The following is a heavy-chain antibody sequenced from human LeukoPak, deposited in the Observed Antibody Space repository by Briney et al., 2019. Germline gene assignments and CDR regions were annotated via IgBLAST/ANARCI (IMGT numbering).Heavy chain of an antibody. V-gene: IGHV3-30*18. CDR1: GITISSEG. J-gene: IGHJ4*02. CDR2: FSYDGSEI. D-gene: IGHD6-19*01. Sequence: PGGSLRLSCAASGITISSEGKHWVRQAPGKGLEWLAVFSYDGSEIYYSDSAKGRFTISKEYSKNTLHLQMNSLRVEDTAVYYCVKEQSSGWYRVADSWGQGTLVTVSS. CDR3: VKEQSSGWYRVADS.